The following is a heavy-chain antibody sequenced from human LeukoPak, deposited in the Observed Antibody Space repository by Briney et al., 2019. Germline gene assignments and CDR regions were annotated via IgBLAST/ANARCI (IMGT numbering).Heavy chain of an antibody. CDR3: ARGEAVANSFDY. CDR1: NGSISSSNW. Sequence: SETLSLTCVVCNGSISSSNWWSWIRQPPGKGLEWIGYIYYSGSTNYNPSLKSRVTISVDTSKNQFSLKLSSVTAADTAMYYCARGEAVANSFDYWGQGTLVIVSS. D-gene: IGHD6-19*01. CDR2: IYYSGST. J-gene: IGHJ4*02. V-gene: IGHV4-61*01.